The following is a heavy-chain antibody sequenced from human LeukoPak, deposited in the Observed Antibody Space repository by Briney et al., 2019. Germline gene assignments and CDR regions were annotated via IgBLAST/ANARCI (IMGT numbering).Heavy chain of an antibody. V-gene: IGHV3-74*01. D-gene: IGHD3-10*01. CDR2: MKTDGTRI. CDR3: ARGADHGGSYYPD. CDR1: GFTFSSYG. J-gene: IGHJ4*02. Sequence: GGSLRLSCAASGFTFSSYGMHRVRQAPGKGPVWVSRMKTDGTRIEYADSVKGRFTISRDNAKNTLFLQMSSLRVEDTAVYYCARGADHGGSYYPDWGQGTRVTVSS.